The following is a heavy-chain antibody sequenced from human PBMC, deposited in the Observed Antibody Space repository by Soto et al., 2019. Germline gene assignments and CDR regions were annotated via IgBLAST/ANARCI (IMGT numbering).Heavy chain of an antibody. Sequence: EVQLLESGGGLVQPGGSLRLSCAASGFTFSSYAMNWVRLVPGKGLEWVSSISGSGSGTYYADSVKGRFTISRDNSKNTLYLQVNGLTAEDTALYYCAKGPSGGKGFYFDYWGQGALVTVSS. D-gene: IGHD2-15*01. J-gene: IGHJ4*02. CDR1: GFTFSSYA. V-gene: IGHV3-23*01. CDR2: ISGSGSGT. CDR3: AKGPSGGKGFYFDY.